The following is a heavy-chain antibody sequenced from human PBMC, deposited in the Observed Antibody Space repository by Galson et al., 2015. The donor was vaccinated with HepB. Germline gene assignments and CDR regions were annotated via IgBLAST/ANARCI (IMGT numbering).Heavy chain of an antibody. V-gene: IGHV3-11*01. J-gene: IGHJ6*03. CDR2: ISSSGSTI. CDR3: ARAHYDFWSGYYYYYMDV. D-gene: IGHD3-3*01. Sequence: RLSCAASGFTFSDYYMSWIRQAPGKGLEWVSYISSSGSTIYYADSVKGRFTISRDNAKNSLYLQMNSLRAEDTAVYYCARAHYDFWSGYYYYYMDVWGKGTTVTVSS. CDR1: GFTFSDYY.